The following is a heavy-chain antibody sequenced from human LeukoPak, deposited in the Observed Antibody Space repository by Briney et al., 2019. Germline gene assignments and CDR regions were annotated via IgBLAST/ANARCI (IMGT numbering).Heavy chain of an antibody. D-gene: IGHD4-23*01. CDR2: ISSSSSYI. CDR1: GFTFSSYS. CDR3: ARDVSTVVMDPFPDY. J-gene: IGHJ4*02. V-gene: IGHV3-21*01. Sequence: PGGSLRLSCAASGFTFSSYSMNWVRQAPGKGLEWVSSISSSSSYIYYADSVKGRFTISRDNAKNSLYLQMNSLRAEDTAVYYCARDVSTVVMDPFPDYWGEGTLVTVSS.